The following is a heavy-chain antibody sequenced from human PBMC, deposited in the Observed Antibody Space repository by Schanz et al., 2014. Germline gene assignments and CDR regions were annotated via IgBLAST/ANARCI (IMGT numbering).Heavy chain of an antibody. CDR2: IWNNGVTK. CDR3: ARPRFDYGEVDY. Sequence: QAQLMESGGGVVQPGTSLILSCSVSGFSLNTYGIHWFRQPAGKGLEWVAVIWNNGVTKYYADSVRGRFTISRDRFQNTLYLRMSSLRAGDTAVYYCARPRFDYGEVDYWGQGTLXTVSS. CDR1: GFSLNTYG. J-gene: IGHJ4*02. V-gene: IGHV3-33*01. D-gene: IGHD4-17*01.